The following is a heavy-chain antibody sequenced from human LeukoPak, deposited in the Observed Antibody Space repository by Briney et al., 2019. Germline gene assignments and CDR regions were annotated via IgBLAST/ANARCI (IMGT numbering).Heavy chain of an antibody. CDR1: GYTFTSYD. J-gene: IGHJ4*02. CDR3: ALGPFAENDY. D-gene: IGHD1-14*01. V-gene: IGHV1-8*01. CDR2: MNPNSGNT. Sequence: ASVTVSCTASGYTFTSYDINWVRQATGQGLEWMGWMNPNSGNTGYAQKLQGRVTMTTDTSTSTAYMELRSLRSDDTAVYYCALGPFAENDYWGQGTLVTVSS.